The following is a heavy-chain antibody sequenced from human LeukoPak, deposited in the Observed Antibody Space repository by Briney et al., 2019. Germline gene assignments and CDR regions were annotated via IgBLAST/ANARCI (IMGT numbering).Heavy chain of an antibody. D-gene: IGHD1-26*01. CDR1: GGSISSYY. CDR2: IYYSGST. Sequence: PSEALSLTCTGSGGSISSYYWSWIRQPPGKGLEWIGYIYYSGSTNYNPSLKSRVTISVDTSKNQFSLKLSSVTAADTAVYYCARGHLLFDYWGQGTLVTVSS. V-gene: IGHV4-59*01. CDR3: ARGHLLFDY. J-gene: IGHJ4*02.